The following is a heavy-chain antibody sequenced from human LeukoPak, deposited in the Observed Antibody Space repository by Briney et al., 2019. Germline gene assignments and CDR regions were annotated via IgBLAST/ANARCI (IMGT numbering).Heavy chain of an antibody. Sequence: SETLSLTCAVSGGSISSGGYSWSWIRQPPGKGLEWIGYIYHSGSTYYNPSLKSRVTISVDRSKNQFSLKLSSVTAADTAVYYCARASVGLVLSLQSWGQGTLVTVSS. V-gene: IGHV4-30-2*01. CDR1: GGSISSGGYS. J-gene: IGHJ5*02. D-gene: IGHD5-24*01. CDR3: ARASVGLVLSLQS. CDR2: IYHSGST.